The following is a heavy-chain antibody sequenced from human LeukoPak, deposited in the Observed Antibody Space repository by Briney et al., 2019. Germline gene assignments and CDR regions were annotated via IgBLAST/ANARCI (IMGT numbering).Heavy chain of an antibody. V-gene: IGHV3-21*01. CDR3: AREGATAGSGYYFDY. CDR2: ISSSSSSI. D-gene: IGHD6-13*01. CDR1: GFIFSGYS. Sequence: GGSLRLSCAASGFIFSGYSMNWVRQAPGKGLEWVSSISSSSSSIYYADSVKSRFTISRDNTKKSLYLQMNSLRAEDTAVYYCAREGATAGSGYYFDYWGQGSLVTVSS. J-gene: IGHJ4*02.